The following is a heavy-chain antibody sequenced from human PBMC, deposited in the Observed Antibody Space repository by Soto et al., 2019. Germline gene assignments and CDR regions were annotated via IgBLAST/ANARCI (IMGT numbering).Heavy chain of an antibody. Sequence: ASVKVSCKVSGYTLTELSMHWVRQAPGKGLEWMGGFDPEDGETIYAQKFQGRVTMTEDTSTDTAYMELSSLRSEDTAVYYCATDVNYYDSSGYCFDYWGPGTLVTVSS. J-gene: IGHJ4*02. CDR2: FDPEDGET. CDR3: ATDVNYYDSSGYCFDY. D-gene: IGHD3-22*01. CDR1: GYTLTELS. V-gene: IGHV1-24*01.